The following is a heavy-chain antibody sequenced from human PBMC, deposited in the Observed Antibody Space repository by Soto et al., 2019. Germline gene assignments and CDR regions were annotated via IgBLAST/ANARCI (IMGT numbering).Heavy chain of an antibody. J-gene: IGHJ6*02. CDR3: ARDSAGYGSSSYYYYYGMDV. V-gene: IGHV1-69*01. Sequence: QVQLVQSGAEVKKPGSSVKVSCKASGGTFSSYAISWVRQAPGQGLEWMGGIIPIFGTANYAQKFQGRVTITADEATSTAYMERSSLRSEDTAVYYCARDSAGYGSSSYYYYYGMDVCGQGTTVTVSS. D-gene: IGHD3-10*01. CDR2: IIPIFGTA. CDR1: GGTFSSYA.